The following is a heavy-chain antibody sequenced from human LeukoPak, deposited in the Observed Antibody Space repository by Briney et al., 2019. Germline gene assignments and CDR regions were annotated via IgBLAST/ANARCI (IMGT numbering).Heavy chain of an antibody. CDR2: IWYDGSNK. J-gene: IGHJ4*02. D-gene: IGHD3-10*01. CDR1: GFTFSSYG. Sequence: GGSLRLSCAASGFTFSSYGMHWVRQAPGKGLEWVAVIWYDGSNKYYADSVKGRFTISRDNSKNTLYLQMNSLRAEDTAVYYCAGDFRGGYFDYWGQGTLVTVSS. CDR3: AGDFRGGYFDY. V-gene: IGHV3-33*01.